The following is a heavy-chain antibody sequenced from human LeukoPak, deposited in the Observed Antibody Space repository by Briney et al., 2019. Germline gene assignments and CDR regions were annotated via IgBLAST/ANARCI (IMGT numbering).Heavy chain of an antibody. V-gene: IGHV4-38-2*02. D-gene: IGHD3-22*01. J-gene: IGHJ4*02. CDR3: AREVYYDSSGYSFDY. CDR1: GDSISSYY. CDR2: IYHSGST. Sequence: TSETLSLTRTVTGDSISSYYWSWIRQPPGKGLEWIGSIYHSGSTYYNPSLKSRVTISVDTSKNQFSLKLSSVTAADTAVYYCAREVYYDSSGYSFDYWGQGTLVTVSS.